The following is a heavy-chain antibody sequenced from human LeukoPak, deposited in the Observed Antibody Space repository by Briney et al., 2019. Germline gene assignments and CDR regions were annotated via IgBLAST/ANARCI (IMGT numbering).Heavy chain of an antibody. CDR3: ARDGGCSSATCYQNYYYSYGMDV. V-gene: IGHV1-18*01. CDR2: TSTYNGDT. CDR1: GYTFISYG. J-gene: IGHJ6*02. Sequence: GASVKVSCKASGYTFISYGISWARQAAGQGLEWMAWTSTYNGDTNYAQKLQGRVTMTTDTSTSTAYMELRSLRSDDTAVYYCARDGGCSSATCYQNYYYSYGMDVWGQGTTVTVSS. D-gene: IGHD2-2*01.